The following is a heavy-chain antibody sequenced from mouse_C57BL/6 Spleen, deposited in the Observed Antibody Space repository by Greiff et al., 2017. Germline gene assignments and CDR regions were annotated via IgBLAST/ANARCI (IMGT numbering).Heavy chain of an antibody. CDR2: IDPETGGT. Sequence: VKLQESGAELVRPGASVTLSCKASGYSFTDYEMHWVKQTPVHGLEWIGAIDPETGGTAYNQKFKGKAILTADKSSSTAYMELRSLTSEDSAVYYCTVVNYWGQGTTLTVSS. D-gene: IGHD1-1*01. CDR1: GYSFTDYE. V-gene: IGHV1-15*01. CDR3: TVVNY. J-gene: IGHJ2*01.